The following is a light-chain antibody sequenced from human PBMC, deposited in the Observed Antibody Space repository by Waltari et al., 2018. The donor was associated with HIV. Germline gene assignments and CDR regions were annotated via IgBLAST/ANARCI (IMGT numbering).Light chain of an antibody. CDR2: EVK. Sequence: QSALTQPTSVSGSPGQSITISCTGSSSDVGGYKYVSWYQQHPGKVPKLIIYEVKNRPSGVSNRFSGSKSANTASLTISGLQAEDEADYYCSSFTSSGTYVFGTGTKVTVL. CDR3: SSFTSSGTYV. CDR1: SSDVGGYKY. V-gene: IGLV2-14*01. J-gene: IGLJ1*01.